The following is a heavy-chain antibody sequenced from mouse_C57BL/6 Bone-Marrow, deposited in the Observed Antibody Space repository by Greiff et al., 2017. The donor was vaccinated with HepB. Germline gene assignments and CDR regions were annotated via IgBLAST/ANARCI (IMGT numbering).Heavy chain of an antibody. V-gene: IGHV14-4*01. Sequence: VQLQQSGAELVRPGASVKLSCTASGFNIKDDYMHWVKQRPEQGLEWIGWIDPENGDTEYASKFQGKATITADTSSNTAYLQLSSLTSEDTAVYYCTAHYGSSYDAMDYWGQGTSVTVSS. CDR3: TAHYGSSYDAMDY. CDR1: GFNIKDDY. D-gene: IGHD1-1*01. J-gene: IGHJ4*01. CDR2: IDPENGDT.